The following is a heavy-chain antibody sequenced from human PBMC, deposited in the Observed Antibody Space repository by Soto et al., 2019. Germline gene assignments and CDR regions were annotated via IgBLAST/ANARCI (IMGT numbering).Heavy chain of an antibody. CDR1: NGSLSSNY. J-gene: IGHJ4*02. D-gene: IGHD3-10*01. V-gene: IGHV4-59*01. CDR2: IYYSGST. CDR3: ARSFMVPVDFFDY. Sequence: KSSETLSLTCTVSNGSLSSNYCSWIRHSPGKGLEWIGNIYYSGSTNYNPSLKSRVTMSVDTSKNQFTLKLSSVTAADTGVYFCARSFMVPVDFFDYWGQGTPVTVSS.